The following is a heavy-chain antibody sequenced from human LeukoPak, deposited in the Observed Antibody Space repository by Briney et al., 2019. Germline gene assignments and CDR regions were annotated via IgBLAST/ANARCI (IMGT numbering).Heavy chain of an antibody. D-gene: IGHD3-9*01. CDR3: ARALPRYDILTGYYIGGWFDP. Sequence: SETLSLTCAVYDGSFSGYYWSWIRQPPGKGLEWIGEINHSGSTNYNPSLKSRVTISVDTSKNQFSLKLSSVTAADTAVYYCARALPRYDILTGYYIGGWFDPWGQGTLVTVSS. J-gene: IGHJ5*02. CDR2: INHSGST. V-gene: IGHV4-34*01. CDR1: DGSFSGYY.